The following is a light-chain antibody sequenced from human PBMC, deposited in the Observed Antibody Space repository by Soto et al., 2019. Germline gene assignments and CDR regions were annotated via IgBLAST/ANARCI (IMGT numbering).Light chain of an antibody. Sequence: QSALTQPASVSGSPGQSITISCTGSNSDIGAYDYVSWYQQHPGKPPTLLIYEVTFRPSGVPNRFSGSKFGNTATLTISGLLTEDEADYYCGSYASATLIFGGGTQLTVL. CDR1: NSDIGAYDY. V-gene: IGLV2-14*01. CDR2: EVT. CDR3: GSYASATLI. J-gene: IGLJ2*01.